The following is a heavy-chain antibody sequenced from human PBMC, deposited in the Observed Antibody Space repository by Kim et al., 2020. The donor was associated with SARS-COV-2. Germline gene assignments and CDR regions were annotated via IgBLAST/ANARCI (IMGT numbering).Heavy chain of an antibody. D-gene: IGHD6-19*01. V-gene: IGHV3-48*02. Sequence: GGSLRLSCAASGFSFSSYSMNWVRQAPGKGLEWISYISSSSTTIYYSDSVKGRFTVSRDNAKNSLYLQMNSLSDEDTAIYYCARDRRYSNGYDAFDIWGQGTMVTVSS. CDR1: GFSFSSYS. J-gene: IGHJ3*02. CDR2: ISSSSTTI. CDR3: ARDRRYSNGYDAFDI.